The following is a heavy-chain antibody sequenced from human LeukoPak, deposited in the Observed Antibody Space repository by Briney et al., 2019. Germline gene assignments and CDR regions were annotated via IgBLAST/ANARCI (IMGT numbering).Heavy chain of an antibody. J-gene: IGHJ4*02. CDR1: GFSFSSYA. CDR2: IWYDGSNK. CDR3: ARDLKTYYYGSGSIEY. D-gene: IGHD3-10*01. V-gene: IGHV3-33*01. Sequence: PGGSLRLSCAASGFSFSSYAMHWVRQAPGKGLERVAVIWYDGSNKYYVDSVKGRFTISRDNSKTTLYLQMNSLRAEDTAVYYCARDLKTYYYGSGSIEYWGQGTLVTVSS.